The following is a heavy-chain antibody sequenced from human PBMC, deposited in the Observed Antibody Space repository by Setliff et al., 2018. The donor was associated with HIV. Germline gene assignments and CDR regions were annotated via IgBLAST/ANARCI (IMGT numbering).Heavy chain of an antibody. CDR2: ISDSDNST. CDR1: GFTFSRYG. CDR3: AKVQQTLYFDSGGEGFDY. Sequence: PGGSLRLSCAASGFTFSRYGMNWVRQAPGKGLEWVSTISDSDNSTYYADSVMGRFTISRDNSKNTLYLQMNGLRAEDTAIYFCAKVQQTLYFDSGGEGFDYWGQGTLVTVSS. D-gene: IGHD2-21*01. J-gene: IGHJ4*02. V-gene: IGHV3-23*01.